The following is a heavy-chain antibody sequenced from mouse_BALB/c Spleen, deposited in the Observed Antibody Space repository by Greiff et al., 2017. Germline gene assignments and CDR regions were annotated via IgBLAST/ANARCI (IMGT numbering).Heavy chain of an antibody. CDR3: VRDDEFAY. J-gene: IGHJ3*01. CDR1: GFSLTSYD. V-gene: IGHV2-9-2*01. Sequence: VHLVESGPGLVAPSQSLSITCTVSGFSLTSYDISWIRQPPGKGLEWLGVIWTGGGTNYNSAFMSRLSISKDNSKSQVFLKMNSLQTDDTAIYYCVRDDEFAYWGQGTLVTVSA. CDR2: IWTGGGT.